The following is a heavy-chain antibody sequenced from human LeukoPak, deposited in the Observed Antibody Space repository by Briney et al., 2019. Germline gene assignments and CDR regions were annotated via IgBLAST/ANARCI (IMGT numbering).Heavy chain of an antibody. V-gene: IGHV4-34*01. D-gene: IGHD3-10*01. Sequence: SETLSLTCAVYGGSFSGYYWSWIRQPPGKGLEWIGEINHSGSTNYNPSLKSRVTISVDTSKNQFSLKLSSVTAADTAVYYCARGGYYYGSGSYYRLSDWGQGTLVTVSS. CDR2: INHSGST. CDR1: GGSFSGYY. CDR3: ARGGYYYGSGSYYRLSD. J-gene: IGHJ4*02.